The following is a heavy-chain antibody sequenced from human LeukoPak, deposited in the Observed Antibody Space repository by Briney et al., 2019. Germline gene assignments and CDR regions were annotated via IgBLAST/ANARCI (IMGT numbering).Heavy chain of an antibody. D-gene: IGHD2-2*01. Sequence: ASVKVSCKASGYTFTRYAISWVRQAPGQGLEWMGWISTYNGDTNYAQNFQGRVTMTTDTSTTTAYMELGSLRSDDSAIYFCARDPSNTSGRYIYFDYWGQGTLVTVSS. CDR2: ISTYNGDT. J-gene: IGHJ4*02. V-gene: IGHV1-18*01. CDR1: GYTFTRYA. CDR3: ARDPSNTSGRYIYFDY.